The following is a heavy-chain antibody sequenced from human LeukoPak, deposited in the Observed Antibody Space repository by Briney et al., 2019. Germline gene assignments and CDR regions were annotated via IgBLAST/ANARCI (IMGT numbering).Heavy chain of an antibody. V-gene: IGHV3-11*01. CDR2: ISSIGSTI. D-gene: IGHD3-10*01. Sequence: GGSLRLSCPAAGFTFSDYYMSWIRQAPGKGLEWVSYISSIGSTIYYADSVKGRFTISRDNAKNSLYLQMNSLRAEDTAVYYCARGMVRGTSYYYYYGMDVWGQGTTVTVSS. CDR3: ARGMVRGTSYYYYYGMDV. J-gene: IGHJ6*02. CDR1: GFTFSDYY.